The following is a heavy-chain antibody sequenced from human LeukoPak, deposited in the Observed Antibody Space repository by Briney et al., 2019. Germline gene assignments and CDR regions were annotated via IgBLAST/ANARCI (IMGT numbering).Heavy chain of an antibody. Sequence: GGSLRLSCAASGFTFSNAWMSWVRQAPGKGLEWVGRIKSKTDGGTTDYAAPVKGRFTISRDDSKNTPYLQMNSLKTEDTAVYYCTTGVTMIVVAKVVDYWGQGTLVTVSS. CDR1: GFTFSNAW. J-gene: IGHJ4*02. D-gene: IGHD3-22*01. CDR2: IKSKTDGGTT. V-gene: IGHV3-15*01. CDR3: TTGVTMIVVAKVVDY.